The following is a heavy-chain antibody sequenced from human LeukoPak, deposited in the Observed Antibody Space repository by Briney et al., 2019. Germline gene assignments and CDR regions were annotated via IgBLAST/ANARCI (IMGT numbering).Heavy chain of an antibody. CDR3: ARLSHCSSASCYTSYFDS. J-gene: IGHJ4*02. V-gene: IGHV4-39*07. CDR1: GGSISSSDTY. D-gene: IGHD2-2*02. Sequence: SETLSLTCTVSGGSISSSDTYWGWIRQPPGKGLEWIGSISYMGGPYHNPSLRRRVTMSVDTSKNQFSLNLSSVTAADTAVYYCARLSHCSSASCYTSYFDSWGQGTLVTVSS. CDR2: ISYMGGP.